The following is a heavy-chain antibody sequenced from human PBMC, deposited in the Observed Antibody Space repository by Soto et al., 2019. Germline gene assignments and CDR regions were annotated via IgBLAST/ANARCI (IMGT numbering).Heavy chain of an antibody. Sequence: GGSLRLSCAASGFTFSSYGMHWVRQVPGKGLEWVAVISYDGSNKYYADSVKGRFTISRDNSKNTLYLQMNSLRAEDTAVYYCAKIAPYYDYVWGSYRYPGGDAFDIWGQGTMVTVSS. CDR2: ISYDGSNK. CDR3: AKIAPYYDYVWGSYRYPGGDAFDI. CDR1: GFTFSSYG. D-gene: IGHD3-16*02. V-gene: IGHV3-30*18. J-gene: IGHJ3*02.